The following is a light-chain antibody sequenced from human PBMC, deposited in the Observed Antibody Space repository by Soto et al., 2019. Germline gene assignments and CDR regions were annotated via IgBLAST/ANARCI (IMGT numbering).Light chain of an antibody. CDR1: QTISGW. Sequence: IQMTQSTSTLSASVGDTVTITCRASQTISGWLAWYQQRPGKAPNLLIFDASTLESGVPSRFSGSGSGTTFTLTISSLQSDDFATYYCLQYNGYYRTFGQGTKVDIK. CDR2: DAS. CDR3: LQYNGYYRT. J-gene: IGKJ1*01. V-gene: IGKV1-5*01.